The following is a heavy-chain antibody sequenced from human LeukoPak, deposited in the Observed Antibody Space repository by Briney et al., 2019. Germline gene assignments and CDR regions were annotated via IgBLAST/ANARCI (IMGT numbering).Heavy chain of an antibody. Sequence: SETLSLTCTVSGGSLSRYYWSCIRQPPGKGLEWIVYIYYSGSTKYNPPLESRDTITVDTPKKQFSLKLSSVTAADTAVYYCARARYYGSGGPEGNTDFDYWGQGTLVTVSS. J-gene: IGHJ4*02. CDR3: ARARYYGSGGPEGNTDFDY. CDR2: IYYSGST. V-gene: IGHV4-59*01. D-gene: IGHD3-10*01. CDR1: GGSLSRYY.